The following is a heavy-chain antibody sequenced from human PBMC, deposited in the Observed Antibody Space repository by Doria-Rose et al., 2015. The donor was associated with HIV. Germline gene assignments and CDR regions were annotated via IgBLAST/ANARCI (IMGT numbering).Heavy chain of an antibody. CDR1: GVSLSSPGMG. Sequence: QITLKESGPVLVQPTETLTLTCTSSGVSLSSPGMGVSWIRQPPGKALEWLANIFSDDERSYKTSLKSRLTISRGTSKSQVVLTMTDMDPVDTATYYCARIKSSRWYHKYYFDFWDQGTLVIVSA. CDR2: IFSDDER. CDR3: ARIKSSRWYHKYYFDF. J-gene: IGHJ4*02. V-gene: IGHV2-26*01. D-gene: IGHD6-13*01.